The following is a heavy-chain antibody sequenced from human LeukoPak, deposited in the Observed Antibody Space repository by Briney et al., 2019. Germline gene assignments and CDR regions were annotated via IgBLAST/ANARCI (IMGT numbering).Heavy chain of an antibody. V-gene: IGHV3-15*07. CDR2: IKSKTDGRTT. CDR1: GFTFSNAW. D-gene: IGHD4-17*01. Sequence: GGSLRLSCAASGFTFSNAWMNWVRQAPGKGLEWVGRIKSKTDGRTTDYAAPVKGRFTISRDDSKNTLYLQMNSLKTEDTAVYYCTTESLRTVTTHTLRGPFDYWGQGTLVTVSS. J-gene: IGHJ4*02. CDR3: TTESLRTVTTHTLRGPFDY.